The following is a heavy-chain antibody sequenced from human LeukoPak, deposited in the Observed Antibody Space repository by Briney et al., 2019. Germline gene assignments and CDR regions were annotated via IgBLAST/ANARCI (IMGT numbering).Heavy chain of an antibody. Sequence: PSETLSLTCAVYGGSFSGYYWSWIRQPPGQGLEWIGEINHSGSTNYNPSLKSRVTISVDTSKNQFSLKLSSVTAADTAVYYCARVRRGGLDYWGQGTLVTVSS. D-gene: IGHD2-15*01. CDR2: INHSGST. CDR1: GGSFSGYY. V-gene: IGHV4-34*01. J-gene: IGHJ4*02. CDR3: ARVRRGGLDY.